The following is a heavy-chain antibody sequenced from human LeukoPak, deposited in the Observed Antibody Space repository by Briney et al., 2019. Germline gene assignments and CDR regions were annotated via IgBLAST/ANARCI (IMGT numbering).Heavy chain of an antibody. Sequence: ASVKVSCKASGYTFTGYYMHWVRQAPGQGLEWMGWINPNSGGTNYAQKFQGRVTMTRDTSISTAYMELSRLRSDDTAVYYCARDRGIAARPSLTFDYWGQGTLVTVSS. CDR3: ARDRGIAARPSLTFDY. D-gene: IGHD6-6*01. V-gene: IGHV1-2*02. J-gene: IGHJ4*02. CDR2: INPNSGGT. CDR1: GYTFTGYY.